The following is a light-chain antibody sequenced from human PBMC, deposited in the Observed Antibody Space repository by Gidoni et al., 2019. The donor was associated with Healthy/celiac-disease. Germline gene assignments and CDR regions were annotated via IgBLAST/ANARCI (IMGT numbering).Light chain of an antibody. J-gene: IGKJ5*01. CDR1: QSLLHSNGYNY. Sequence: DIVMTQSPLSLPVTPGEPASISCRSSQSLLHSNGYNYLDWYLQKPGQAPQLLIYLGSNRASGVPDRFSGSGSGTDFTLKISRVEAEDVGVYYCMQARKTRITFGQGTRLEIK. V-gene: IGKV2-28*01. CDR2: LGS. CDR3: MQARKTRIT.